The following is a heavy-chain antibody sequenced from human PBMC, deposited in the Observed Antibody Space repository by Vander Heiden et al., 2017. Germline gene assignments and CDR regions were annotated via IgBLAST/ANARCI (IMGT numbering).Heavy chain of an antibody. J-gene: IGHJ4*02. CDR3: ASDEYSSSLGY. V-gene: IGHV3-48*02. CDR1: GFTFSSYS. CDR2: ISSSSSTI. Sequence: EVQLVESGGGLVQPGGSLRLSCAASGFTFSSYSMNWVRQAPGKGLEWVSYISSSSSTIYDADSVKGRFTISRDNAKNSLYLQMKSLRDEDTAVYYCASDEYSSSLGYWGQGTMVTVSS. D-gene: IGHD6-6*01.